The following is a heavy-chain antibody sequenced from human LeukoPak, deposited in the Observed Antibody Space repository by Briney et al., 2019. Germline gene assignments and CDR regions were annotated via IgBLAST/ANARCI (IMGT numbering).Heavy chain of an antibody. CDR1: GGSISSYY. Sequence: SETLSLTCTVSGGSISSYYWSWIRQPAGKGLEWIGRIYTSGSTNYNPSLKSRVTMSVDTSKNQFSLKLSSVTAADTAVYYCAKLGGEIPQYYFDFWGQGTLVTVSS. J-gene: IGHJ4*02. V-gene: IGHV4-4*07. CDR2: IYTSGST. CDR3: AKLGGEIPQYYFDF. D-gene: IGHD7-27*01.